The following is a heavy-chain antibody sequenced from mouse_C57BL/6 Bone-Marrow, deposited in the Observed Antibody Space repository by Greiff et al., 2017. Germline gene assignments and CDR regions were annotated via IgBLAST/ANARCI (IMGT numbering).Heavy chain of an antibody. CDR2: ISYDGSN. Sequence: VQLQQSGPGLVKPSQSLSLTCSVTGYSITSGYYWNWIRQFPGNKLEWMGYISYDGSNNYNPSLKNRISITRDTSKNQFFLKLNSVTTEDTATYYCAPTVVADYFDYWGQGTTLTVSS. CDR1: GYSITSGYY. CDR3: APTVVADYFDY. D-gene: IGHD1-1*01. J-gene: IGHJ2*01. V-gene: IGHV3-6*01.